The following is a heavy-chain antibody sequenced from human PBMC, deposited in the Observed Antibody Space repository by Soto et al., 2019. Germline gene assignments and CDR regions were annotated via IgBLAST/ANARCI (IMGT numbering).Heavy chain of an antibody. J-gene: IGHJ3*02. V-gene: IGHV4-61*01. CDR1: GGSVSSGSYY. CDR3: ARDRVWELLHAFDI. CDR2: IYYSGST. Sequence: NPSETLSLTCTVSGGSVSSGSYYWSWIRQPPGKGLEWIGYIYYSGSTNYNPSLKSRVTISVDTSKNQFSLKLSSVTAADTAVYYCARDRVWELLHAFDIWGQGTMVTVSS. D-gene: IGHD1-26*01.